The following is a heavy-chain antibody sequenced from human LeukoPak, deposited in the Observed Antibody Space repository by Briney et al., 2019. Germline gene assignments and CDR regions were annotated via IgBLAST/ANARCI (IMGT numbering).Heavy chain of an antibody. J-gene: IGHJ3*02. Sequence: GASVKISCKASGYTFTDYYMHWVQQAPGKGLEWMGRVDPEDGETIYAEKFQGRVTITADTSTDTAYMELSSLRSEDTAVYYCATVLVVGAPSDAFDIWGQGTMVTVSS. V-gene: IGHV1-69-2*01. CDR1: GYTFTDYY. CDR2: VDPEDGET. D-gene: IGHD2-15*01. CDR3: ATVLVVGAPSDAFDI.